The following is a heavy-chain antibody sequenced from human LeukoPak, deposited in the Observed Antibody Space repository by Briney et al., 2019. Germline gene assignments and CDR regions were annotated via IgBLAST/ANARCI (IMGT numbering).Heavy chain of an antibody. CDR1: GYSISSGYY. V-gene: IGHV4-38-2*01. D-gene: IGHD3-16*01. CDR2: IYHSGST. CDR3: ARVAWGPFDY. J-gene: IGHJ4*02. Sequence: SETLSLTCAVSGYSISSGYYWGWIRQPPGKGLEWIGSIYHSGSTYYNPSLKSRVTISVDTYKNQFSLKLSSVTAADTAVYYCARVAWGPFDYWGQGTLVTVSS.